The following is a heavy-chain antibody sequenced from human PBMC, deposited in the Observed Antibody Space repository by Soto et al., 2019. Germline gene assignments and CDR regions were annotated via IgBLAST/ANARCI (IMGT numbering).Heavy chain of an antibody. CDR2: LYYSAMT. Sequence: QVQLQESGPGLVKPSETLSLTCSVPGGSIRSHNWSWIRQPPGKGLEWIGCLYYSAMTEYNPSLKSRVTISADTSNNQVSLKLSSVTAADTAVYYCARHLFDSCKCYPYYYYMDVWGKGTAVTVSS. D-gene: IGHD3-3*01. J-gene: IGHJ6*03. CDR1: GGSIRSHN. V-gene: IGHV4-59*08. CDR3: ARHLFDSCKCYPYYYYMDV.